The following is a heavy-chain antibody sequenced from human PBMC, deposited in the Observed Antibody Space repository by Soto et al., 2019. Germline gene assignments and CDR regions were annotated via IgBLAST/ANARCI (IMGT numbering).Heavy chain of an antibody. CDR1: GYTFTTYG. Sequence: QVKLVQSGGEVNKPGASVKVSCKTPGYTFTTYGISWVRQAPGQGLEWVGWISAYSGKTNYAQKFQGKVTMTTDTSTNTAYLELRSLRSDDTAVYYCARDPYLGDHQYWGQGTLVTVSS. J-gene: IGHJ4*02. D-gene: IGHD3-16*01. CDR3: ARDPYLGDHQY. CDR2: ISAYSGKT. V-gene: IGHV1-18*01.